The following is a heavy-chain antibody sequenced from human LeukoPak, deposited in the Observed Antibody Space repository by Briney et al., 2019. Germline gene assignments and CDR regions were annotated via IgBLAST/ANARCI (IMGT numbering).Heavy chain of an antibody. CDR2: VKEEGSEK. CDR1: GFTFSTHW. J-gene: IGHJ4*02. D-gene: IGHD5-18*01. CDR3: ARESGYSYGTGY. V-gene: IGHV3-7*01. Sequence: PGGSLRLSCAAFGFTFSTHWMRWVRQAPGKGLEWVASVKEEGSEKSYVDSVKGRFTISRDNAKNSVYLQMNSLRAEDTAVYYRARESGYSYGTGYWGQGTLVTVSS.